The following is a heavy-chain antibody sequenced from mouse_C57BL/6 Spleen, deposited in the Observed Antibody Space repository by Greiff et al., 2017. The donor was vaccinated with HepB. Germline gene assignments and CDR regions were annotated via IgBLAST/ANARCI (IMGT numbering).Heavy chain of an antibody. J-gene: IGHJ1*03. D-gene: IGHD2-3*01. CDR2: IDPSDSYT. CDR3: ARFDGYSNWYFDV. Sequence: QVQLQQPGAELVRPGPSVKLSCKASGYTFTSYWMHWVKQRPGQGLEWIGVIDPSDSYTNYNQKFKGKATLTVDTSSSTAYMQLSSLTSEDSAVYYCARFDGYSNWYFDVWGTGTTVTVSS. V-gene: IGHV1-59*01. CDR1: GYTFTSYW.